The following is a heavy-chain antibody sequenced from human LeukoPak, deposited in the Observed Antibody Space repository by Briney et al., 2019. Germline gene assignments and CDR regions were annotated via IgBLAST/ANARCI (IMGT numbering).Heavy chain of an antibody. V-gene: IGHV3-30*18. J-gene: IGHJ4*02. CDR3: AKGYYDSSGHLDY. CDR2: ISYDGSNK. Sequence: GGSLRLSCAASGFTFSSYGMHWVRQAPGKGLEWVAVISYDGSNKYYADSVKGRFTISRDNSKNTLYLQMNSLRAEDTAVYYCAKGYYDSSGHLDYWGQGTLVTVSS. D-gene: IGHD3-22*01. CDR1: GFTFSSYG.